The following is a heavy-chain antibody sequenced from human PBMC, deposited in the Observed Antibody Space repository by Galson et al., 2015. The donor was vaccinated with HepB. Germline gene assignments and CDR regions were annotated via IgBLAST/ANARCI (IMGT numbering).Heavy chain of an antibody. J-gene: IGHJ3*02. Sequence: SLRLSCADSAFTFSSKSMHWVRQAPGKGLGWVAIISYDGYNKYYAASVKGRFTISRDNSKNTLYLQMDSLRTEDTAVYYCAKPRGPDSSGYYADAFDIWGQGTMVTVSS. CDR3: AKPRGPDSSGYYADAFDI. CDR2: ISYDGYNK. V-gene: IGHV3-30*07. D-gene: IGHD3-22*01. CDR1: AFTFSSKS.